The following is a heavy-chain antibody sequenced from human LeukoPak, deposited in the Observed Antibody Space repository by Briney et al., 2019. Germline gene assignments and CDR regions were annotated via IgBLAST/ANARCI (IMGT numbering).Heavy chain of an antibody. CDR3: ARYGVPHYGHHFFDY. CDR1: GGSISSYY. CDR2: IYYSGST. J-gene: IGHJ4*02. D-gene: IGHD3-10*01. V-gene: IGHV4-59*08. Sequence: SETLSLTCTVSGGSISSYYWSWIRQPPGKGLEWIGYIYYSGSTNYNPSLKSRVTISVDTSKSQFSLKVSSVTAADTAVYYCARYGVPHYGHHFFDYWGQGTLATVSS.